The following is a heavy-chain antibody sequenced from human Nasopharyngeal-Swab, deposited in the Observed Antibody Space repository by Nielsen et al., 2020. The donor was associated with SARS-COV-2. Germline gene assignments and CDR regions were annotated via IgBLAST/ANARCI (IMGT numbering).Heavy chain of an antibody. J-gene: IGHJ4*02. D-gene: IGHD3-16*01. CDR1: GFSFSTYW. V-gene: IGHV3-74*03. Sequence: GESLKISCAASGFSFSTYWMHWVRHTPGKGLVWVSRLKTDGSDTMYADSVKGRFTISRDNAKNTMYLQRNSLREEDTALYYCARETSASGAYYFDFWGRGTRVTVSS. CDR3: ARETSASGAYYFDF. CDR2: LKTDGSDT.